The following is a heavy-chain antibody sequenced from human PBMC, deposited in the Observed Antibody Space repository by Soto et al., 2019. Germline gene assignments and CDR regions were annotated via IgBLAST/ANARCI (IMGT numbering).Heavy chain of an antibody. V-gene: IGHV4-34*01. CDR1: GGSFSGYY. J-gene: IGHJ4*02. CDR2: INHSGST. D-gene: IGHD2-8*02. Sequence: QVQLQQWGAGLLKPSETLSLTCAVYGGSFSGYYWTWIRQPPGTGLEWIGEINHSGSTNYNPPPKXXVTISVDTAKNQFSLKLTSVTAADTAVYYCARDKITGLFDYWGQGTLVTVSS. CDR3: ARDKITGLFDY.